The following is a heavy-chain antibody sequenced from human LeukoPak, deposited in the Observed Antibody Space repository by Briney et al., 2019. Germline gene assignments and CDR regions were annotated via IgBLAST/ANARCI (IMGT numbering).Heavy chain of an antibody. D-gene: IGHD1-26*01. V-gene: IGHV4-59*08. CDR1: GGSISSYY. Sequence: SETLSLTCTVSGGSISSYYWSWIRQPPGKGLEWIGYIYYSGSTNYNPSLKSRVTISVDTSKNQFSLKLSSVTAADTAVYYCARRSPDGSYYYFDYWSQGTLVTVSS. J-gene: IGHJ4*02. CDR3: ARRSPDGSYYYFDY. CDR2: IYYSGST.